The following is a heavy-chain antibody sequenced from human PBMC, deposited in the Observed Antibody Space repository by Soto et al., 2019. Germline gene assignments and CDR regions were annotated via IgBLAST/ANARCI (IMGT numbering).Heavy chain of an antibody. CDR3: ARGGKVYYDFWSGYRTYYYYGMDV. CDR2: IYYSGST. Sequence: QVQLQESGPGLVKPSETLSLTCTVSGGSISSYYWSWIRQPPGKGLEWIGYIYYSGSTNYNPSLKSRVTISVDTSKNQFSLKLSSVTAADTAVYYCARGGKVYYDFWSGYRTYYYYGMDVWGQGTTVTVSS. CDR1: GGSISSYY. J-gene: IGHJ6*02. D-gene: IGHD3-3*01. V-gene: IGHV4-59*01.